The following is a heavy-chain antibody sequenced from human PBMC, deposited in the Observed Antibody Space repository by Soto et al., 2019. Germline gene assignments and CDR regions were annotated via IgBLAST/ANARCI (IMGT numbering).Heavy chain of an antibody. V-gene: IGHV1-2*04. CDR1: GYTFTGYY. CDR3: ARETTDYGDYVFDY. Sequence: ASVKVSCKASGYTFTGYYMHWVRQAPGQGLEWMGWINPNSGGTNYAQKFQGWVTMTRDTPISTAYMELSRLRSDDTAVYYCARETTDYGDYVFDYWGQGTLVTVSS. J-gene: IGHJ4*02. D-gene: IGHD4-17*01. CDR2: INPNSGGT.